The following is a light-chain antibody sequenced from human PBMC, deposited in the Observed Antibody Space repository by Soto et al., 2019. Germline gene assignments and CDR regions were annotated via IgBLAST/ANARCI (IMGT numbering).Light chain of an antibody. V-gene: IGLV1-40*01. CDR3: QSYDNSLSGYV. J-gene: IGLJ1*01. Sequence: QSVLTQPPSVSGAPGQRVTISCTGSSSNIGAGYDVHWYQQLPGTAPKLLIYGNNNRPSGVPDRFSGSKSGTSASLAITGLQAEDEAEYYCQSYDNSLSGYVFGTGTKLTVL. CDR2: GNN. CDR1: SSNIGAGYD.